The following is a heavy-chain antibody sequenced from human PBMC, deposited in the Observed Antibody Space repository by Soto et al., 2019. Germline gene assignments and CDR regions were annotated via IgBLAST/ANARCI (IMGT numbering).Heavy chain of an antibody. J-gene: IGHJ4*02. CDR2: IYWYDDK. CDR3: ANTGVDTAMVQFDY. V-gene: IGHV2-5*01. D-gene: IGHD5-18*01. Sequence: QITLKESGPTLVKPTQTLTLTCTFSGFSLSTSGVGVGWIRQPPGKALEWLALIYWYDDKRYSPSLKSRLTITKDTSKNRVVLTMTNMDPVDTATYYCANTGVDTAMVQFDYWGQGTLVTVSS. CDR1: GFSLSTSGVG.